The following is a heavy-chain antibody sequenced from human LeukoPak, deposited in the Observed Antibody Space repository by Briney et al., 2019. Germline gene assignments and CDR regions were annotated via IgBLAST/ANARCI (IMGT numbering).Heavy chain of an antibody. J-gene: IGHJ4*02. CDR3: ARVAVDTAMVRTNYYFDY. Sequence: GGSLRLSCAASGFTFSSYWMSWVRQAPGKGLEWVANIKQDGSEKYYVDSVKGRFTISRDNAKNSLYPQMNSLRAEDTAVYYCARVAVDTAMVRTNYYFDYWGQGTLVTVSS. D-gene: IGHD5-18*01. CDR2: IKQDGSEK. V-gene: IGHV3-7*01. CDR1: GFTFSSYW.